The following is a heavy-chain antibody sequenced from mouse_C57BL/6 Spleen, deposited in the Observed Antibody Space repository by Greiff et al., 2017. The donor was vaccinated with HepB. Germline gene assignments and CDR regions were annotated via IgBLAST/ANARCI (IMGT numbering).Heavy chain of an antibody. J-gene: IGHJ4*01. Sequence: VQGVESDAELVKPGASVKISCKVSGYTFTDHTIHWMKQRPEQGLEWIGYIYPRDGSTKYNEKFKGKATLTADKSSSTAYMQLNSLTSEDSAVYFCARCPYYYGSRVYAMDYWGQGTSVTVSS. CDR2: IYPRDGST. CDR1: GYTFTDHT. D-gene: IGHD1-1*01. CDR3: ARCPYYYGSRVYAMDY. V-gene: IGHV1-78*01.